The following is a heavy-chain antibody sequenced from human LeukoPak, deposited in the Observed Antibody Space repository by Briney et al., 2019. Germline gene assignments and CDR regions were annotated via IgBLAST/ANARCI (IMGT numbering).Heavy chain of an antibody. CDR2: MSSSDDGR. D-gene: IGHD2-15*01. CDR1: GFSFSSYA. V-gene: IGHV3-23*01. CDR3: AKAPVTSCRGAFCYPFDY. Sequence: GGSLRLSCAASGFSFSSYAMSWVRQAPGKGLEWVSAMSSSDDGRYYAASVRGRFTISRDTSRSTLYLQMNSLRAEDAAVYYCAKAPVTSCRGAFCYPFDYWGQGTLVTVS. J-gene: IGHJ4*02.